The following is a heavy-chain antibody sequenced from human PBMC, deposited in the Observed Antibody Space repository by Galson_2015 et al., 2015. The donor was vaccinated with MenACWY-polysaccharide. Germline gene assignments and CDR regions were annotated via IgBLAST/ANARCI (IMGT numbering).Heavy chain of an antibody. D-gene: IGHD3-3*01. Sequence: SLRLSCAASGFTFSSYWMSWVRQAPGKGLEWVANIKQDGSEKYYVDSVKGRFTISRDNAKNSLYLQMNSLRAEDTAVYYCARAEGYYDFWSGYYWGSDAFDIWGQGTMVTVSS. V-gene: IGHV3-7*01. J-gene: IGHJ3*02. CDR1: GFTFSSYW. CDR3: ARAEGYYDFWSGYYWGSDAFDI. CDR2: IKQDGSEK.